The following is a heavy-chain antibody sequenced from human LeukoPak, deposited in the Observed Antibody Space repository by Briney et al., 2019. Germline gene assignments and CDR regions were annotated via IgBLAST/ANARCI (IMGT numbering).Heavy chain of an antibody. Sequence: SETLSLTCTASGYSISSGYYWGRIRQPPGKGLEWIGSIYHSGSTYYNPSLKSRVTISVDTSKNQFSLKLSSVTAADTAVYYCARSQYQLLSVAFDIWGQGTMVTVSS. CDR1: GYSISSGYY. CDR3: ARSQYQLLSVAFDI. CDR2: IYHSGST. D-gene: IGHD2-2*01. V-gene: IGHV4-38-2*02. J-gene: IGHJ3*02.